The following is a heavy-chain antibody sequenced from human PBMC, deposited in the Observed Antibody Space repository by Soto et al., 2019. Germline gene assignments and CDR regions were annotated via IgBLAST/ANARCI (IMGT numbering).Heavy chain of an antibody. CDR1: GFTFSSYG. J-gene: IGHJ4*02. V-gene: IGHV3-30*18. CDR3: AKTYYYDSSGLDY. CDR2: ISYDGSNK. Sequence: GGSLRLSCAASGFTFSSYGMHWVRQAPGKGLEWVAVISYDGSNKYYADSVKGRSTISRDNSKNTLYPQMNSLRAEDTAVYYCAKTYYYDSSGLDYWGQGTLVTVSS. D-gene: IGHD3-22*01.